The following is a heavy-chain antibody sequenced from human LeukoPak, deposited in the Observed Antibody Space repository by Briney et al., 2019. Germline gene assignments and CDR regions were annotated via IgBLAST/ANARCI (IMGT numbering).Heavy chain of an antibody. CDR3: ARAGEVGGYYYVSVDY. V-gene: IGHV3-23*01. D-gene: IGHD3-22*01. CDR2: ITGRGDTT. J-gene: IGHJ4*02. Sequence: PGGSLRLSCAASGFIFRNYAMSWVRQAPGKGLEWVSAITGRGDTTYYADSVKGRFTISRDNSKNTLYVEMNTLRAEDTAVYYCARAGEVGGYYYVSVDYWGQGTLVTVSS. CDR1: GFIFRNYA.